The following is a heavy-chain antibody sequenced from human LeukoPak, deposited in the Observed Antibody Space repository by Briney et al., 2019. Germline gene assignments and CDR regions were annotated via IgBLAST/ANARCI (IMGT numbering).Heavy chain of an antibody. D-gene: IGHD5-24*01. V-gene: IGHV3-15*01. J-gene: IGHJ4*02. CDR2: VKSKTDGATT. CDR3: ARDPGDGYWGGFDY. CDR1: GFIFSNAW. Sequence: GGSLRLSCVASGFIFSNAWMSWVRQAPGKGLEWVGRVKSKTDGATTDYAAPVKGRFTIARDDSKNTLYLEMNSLRAEDTAVYYCARDPGDGYWGGFDYWGQGSLVTVSS.